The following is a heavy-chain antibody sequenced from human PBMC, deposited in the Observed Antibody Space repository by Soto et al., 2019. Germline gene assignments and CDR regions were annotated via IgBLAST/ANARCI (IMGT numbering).Heavy chain of an antibody. CDR1: GDSVSSNSAA. V-gene: IGHV6-1*01. D-gene: IGHD5-12*01. CDR3: AREDGYKQNIEY. CDR2: TCYRSRWYN. J-gene: IGHJ4*02. Sequence: RSQTLSLTCAISGDSVSSNSAAWNWIRQSPSRGLEWLGRTCYRSRWYNDYAVSVKSRISINPDTSKNQFSLQLNSVTPEDTAVYYCAREDGYKQNIEYWGQGTLVTVSS.